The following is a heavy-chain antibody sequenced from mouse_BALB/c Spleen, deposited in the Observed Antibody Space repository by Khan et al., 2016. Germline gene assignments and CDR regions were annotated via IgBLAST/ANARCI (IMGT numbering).Heavy chain of an antibody. D-gene: IGHD2-9*01. CDR1: GFNIKDTY. V-gene: IGHV14-3*02. CDR3: ARFLLRLNYFGC. CDR2: IDPANGNT. J-gene: IGHJ2*01. Sequence: VQLKQSGAELVKPGASVKLSCTASGFNIKDTYMHWVKQRPEQGLEWIGRIDPANGNTKYDPKFQGKATITADTSSNRAYRQVRSLTSEGTAVYCSARFLLRLNYFGCGGQGSTLTVST.